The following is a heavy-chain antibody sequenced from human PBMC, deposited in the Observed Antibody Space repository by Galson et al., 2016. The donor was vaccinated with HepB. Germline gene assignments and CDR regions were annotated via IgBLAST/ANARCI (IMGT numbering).Heavy chain of an antibody. J-gene: IGHJ4*02. Sequence: SLTCTVSGGSISVYYWNWIRQPPGKGLEWTGNVYYSGNTKYSPSLKSRVTISLDTSKKQISLKLSSVTAADAAVYYCARVRVFDFWRGFLPDYWGQGILVAVSA. D-gene: IGHD3-3*01. V-gene: IGHV4-59*12. CDR3: ARVRVFDFWRGFLPDY. CDR2: VYYSGNT. CDR1: GGSISVYY.